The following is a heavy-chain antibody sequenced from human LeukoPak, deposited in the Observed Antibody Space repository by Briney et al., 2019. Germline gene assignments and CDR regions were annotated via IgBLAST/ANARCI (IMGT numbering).Heavy chain of an antibody. J-gene: IGHJ5*02. CDR1: GGSISSYY. V-gene: IGHV4-59*01. D-gene: IGHD3-22*01. CDR2: IYRSGST. Sequence: SETLSLTCTVSGGSISSYYWSWIRQSPGKGLEWIGYIYRSGSTNYNPSLKSRVTISRDTSKNQISLKLSSVTAADTAVYYCAGTEYYYDSSGYLPGWFDPWGQGTLVTVSS. CDR3: AGTEYYYDSSGYLPGWFDP.